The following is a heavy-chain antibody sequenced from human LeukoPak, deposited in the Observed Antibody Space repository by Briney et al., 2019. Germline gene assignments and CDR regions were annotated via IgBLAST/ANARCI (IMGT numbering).Heavy chain of an antibody. CDR3: TRVGIYYDSSGYYYASGFDYYYYMDV. V-gene: IGHV3-73*01. D-gene: IGHD3-22*01. J-gene: IGHJ6*03. CDR2: IRSKANSYAT. Sequence: GGSLRLSCAASGFTFSGSAMHWVRQASGKGLEWVGRIRSKANSYATAYAASVKGRFTISRDDSKNTAYLQMNSLKTEDTAVYYCTRVGIYYDSSGYYYASGFDYYYYMDVWGKGTTVTVSS. CDR1: GFTFSGSA.